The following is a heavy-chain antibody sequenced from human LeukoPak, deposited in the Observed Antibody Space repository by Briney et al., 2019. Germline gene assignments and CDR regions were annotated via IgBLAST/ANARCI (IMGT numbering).Heavy chain of an antibody. CDR1: GYTFTSYS. J-gene: IGHJ4*02. V-gene: IGHV1-46*01. CDR3: ARGATYISGHHDA. Sequence: GASVKVSGTASGYTFTSYSMQWVRQAPGQGLEWMGIINPSGDSTSYTQKLQGRLTMTRDTSTNTVYMELSSLRSDDTAVYYCARGATYISGHHDAWGQGTLVTVSS. CDR2: INPSGDST. D-gene: IGHD6-19*01.